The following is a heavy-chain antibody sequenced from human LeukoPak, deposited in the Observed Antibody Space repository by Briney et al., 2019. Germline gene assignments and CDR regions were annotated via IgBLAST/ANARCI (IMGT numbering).Heavy chain of an antibody. CDR3: ARDDIPVI. Sequence: ETLSLTCTVSAGSISSYYWSWVRQAPGKGLEWVSFIYSDGRTYYADSVKGRFTISRDNSKNTVYLQMNSLRVEDTAMYFCARDDIPVIWGQGTLVTVSS. J-gene: IGHJ4*02. V-gene: IGHV3-53*01. D-gene: IGHD2-15*01. CDR2: IYSDGRT. CDR1: AGSISSYY.